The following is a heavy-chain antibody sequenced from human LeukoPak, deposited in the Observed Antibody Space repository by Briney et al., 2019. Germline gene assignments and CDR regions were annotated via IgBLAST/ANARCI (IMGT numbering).Heavy chain of an antibody. CDR2: ISSSSSYI. D-gene: IGHD3-10*01. V-gene: IGHV3-21*01. Sequence: PGGSLRLSCAASGFTFSSYSMNWVRQAPGKGLEWVSSISSSSSYIYYADSVKGRFTISRDNAKNSLYLQMNSLRAEDTAVYYCARDLIVRGVMIYYGMDVWGKGTTVTVSS. CDR1: GFTFSSYS. J-gene: IGHJ6*04. CDR3: ARDLIVRGVMIYYGMDV.